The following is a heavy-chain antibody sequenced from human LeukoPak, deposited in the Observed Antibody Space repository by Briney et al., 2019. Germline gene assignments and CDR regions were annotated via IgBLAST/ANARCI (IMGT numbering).Heavy chain of an antibody. CDR3: ARDSVYATNWFDP. CDR2: IYHSGST. D-gene: IGHD2-8*01. Sequence: SETLSLTCTVSGGSISSSYWNWIRQSPGKGLEWIGYIYHSGSTNYNPSLMSRVTKSIDTSKNQFSLKLRSVTAADTAVYYCARDSVYATNWFDPWGQGALVTVSS. V-gene: IGHV4-59*01. CDR1: GGSISSSY. J-gene: IGHJ5*02.